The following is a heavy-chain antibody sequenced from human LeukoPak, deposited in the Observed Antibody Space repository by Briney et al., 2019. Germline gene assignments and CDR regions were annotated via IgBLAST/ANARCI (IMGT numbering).Heavy chain of an antibody. CDR1: GFTFSSYA. CDR3: AKCSGSYYSFDY. J-gene: IGHJ4*02. V-gene: IGHV3-23*01. Sequence: GGSLRLSCAASGFTFSSYAMSWVRQAPGKGLEWVSAISGSGGSTYYADPVKGRFTISRDNSKNTLYLQMNSLRAEDTAVYYCAKCSGSYYSFDYWGQGTLVTVSS. D-gene: IGHD1-26*01. CDR2: ISGSGGST.